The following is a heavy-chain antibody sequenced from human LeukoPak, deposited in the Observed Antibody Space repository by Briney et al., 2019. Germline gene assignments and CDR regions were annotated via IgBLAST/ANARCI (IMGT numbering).Heavy chain of an antibody. CDR2: ISASGGKT. J-gene: IGHJ6*03. D-gene: IGHD6-19*01. V-gene: IGHV3-23*01. Sequence: GGSLRLSCVASGFTFSKFAVSWVRQAPGKGLEWVSSISASGGKTYDADSVKGRFTISRDNAKNSLYLQMNSLRAEDTAVYYCARGPRIAVYERLLDYYMDVWGKGTTVTVSS. CDR1: GFTFSKFA. CDR3: ARGPRIAVYERLLDYYMDV.